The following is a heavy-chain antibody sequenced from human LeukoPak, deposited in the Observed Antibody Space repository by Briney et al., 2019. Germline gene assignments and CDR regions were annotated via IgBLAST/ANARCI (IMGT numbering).Heavy chain of an antibody. CDR1: GFTFTTYS. V-gene: IGHV3-21*01. CDR2: ISSSSGYI. CDR3: ARDSRGGYDRIGYFDY. D-gene: IGHD3-22*01. J-gene: IGHJ4*02. Sequence: GGSLRLSCAVSGFTFTTYSMIWVRQATGKGLEWVSSISSSSGYIYYADSVKGRFTISRDNAKSSLYLQLNSLRAEDTAVYYCARDSRGGYDRIGYFDYWGQGTLVTVSS.